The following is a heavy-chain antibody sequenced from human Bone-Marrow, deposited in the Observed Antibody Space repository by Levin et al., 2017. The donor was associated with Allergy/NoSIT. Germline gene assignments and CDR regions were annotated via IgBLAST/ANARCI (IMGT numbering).Heavy chain of an antibody. CDR2: IVPQFATA. D-gene: IGHD5-12*01. Sequence: GASVKVSCKASGGSFRDFAFSWVRQAPGEGFEWMGGIVPQFATANYAQKFKGRVNITADESTNTVSMDLSSLMSEDTAVYFCARGGDRYSTGSSFDYWGQGTLVTVSS. J-gene: IGHJ4*02. CDR1: GGSFRDFA. CDR3: ARGGDRYSTGSSFDY. V-gene: IGHV1-69*13.